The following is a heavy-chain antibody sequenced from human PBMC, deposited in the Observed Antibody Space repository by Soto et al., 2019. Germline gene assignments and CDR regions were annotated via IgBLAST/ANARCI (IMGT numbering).Heavy chain of an antibody. J-gene: IGHJ5*02. CDR2: IYYSGST. D-gene: IGHD3-10*01. Sequence: SETLSLTCTVSGGSISSGDYYWSWIRQPPGKGLEWIGYIYYSGSTYYNPSLKSRVTISVDTSKNQFSLKLSSVTAADTAVYYCARVRGAAHDPWFDPWGQGTLVT. CDR3: ARVRGAAHDPWFDP. V-gene: IGHV4-30-4*01. CDR1: GGSISSGDYY.